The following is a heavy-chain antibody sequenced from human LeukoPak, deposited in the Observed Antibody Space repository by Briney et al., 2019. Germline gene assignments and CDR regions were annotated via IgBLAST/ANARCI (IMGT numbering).Heavy chain of an antibody. Sequence: SGTLSLTCAVSGGSISSSNWWSWVRQPPGKGLEWIGEIYHSGSTNYNPSLKSRVTISVDKSKNQFSLKLSSVTAADTAVYYCARGYPTYYYGSGSYYNPCYFDYWGQGTLVTVSS. CDR2: IYHSGST. CDR3: ARGYPTYYYGSGSYYNPCYFDY. D-gene: IGHD3-10*01. V-gene: IGHV4-4*02. CDR1: GGSISSSNW. J-gene: IGHJ4*02.